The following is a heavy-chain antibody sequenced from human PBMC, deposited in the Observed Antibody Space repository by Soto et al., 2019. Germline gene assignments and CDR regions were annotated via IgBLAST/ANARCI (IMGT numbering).Heavy chain of an antibody. Sequence: EVQLLESGGGLVQPGGSLRLSCAASGFTFRNYAMSWARQAPGKGLEWVSAISGSGGTTHYAASVKGRFTISRDNSKNTLYRQMNGLRVEDTAVYYCASDRSSTSCYAFDFWGQGSLVTVSS. J-gene: IGHJ4*02. CDR1: GFTFRNYA. CDR3: ASDRSSTSCYAFDF. V-gene: IGHV3-23*01. CDR2: ISGSGGTT. D-gene: IGHD2-2*01.